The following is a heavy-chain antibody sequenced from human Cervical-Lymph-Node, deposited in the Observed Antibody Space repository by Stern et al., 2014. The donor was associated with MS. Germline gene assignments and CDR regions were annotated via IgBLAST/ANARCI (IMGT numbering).Heavy chain of an antibody. CDR1: GFTFGDYA. CDR3: SRETGATEEYYFDY. CDR2: IRSKPYGGTP. D-gene: IGHD1-26*01. J-gene: IGHJ4*02. Sequence: VQLLESGGGLVQPGRSLRLSCTASGFTFGDYAMSWFRQAPGKGLEWVGFIRSKPYGGTPEYAASVRGRFTISRDDSKSIAYLQMNSLKTEDTALYYCSRETGATEEYYFDYWGQGALVTVSS. V-gene: IGHV3-49*03.